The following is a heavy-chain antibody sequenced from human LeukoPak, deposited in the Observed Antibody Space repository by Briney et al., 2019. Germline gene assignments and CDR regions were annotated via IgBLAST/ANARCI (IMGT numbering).Heavy chain of an antibody. Sequence: PGGSLRLSCAASGFTFSTYGMHWVRQAPGKGLEWVAVISYDGSNKYYADSVKGRFTISRDNSKNTLYLQMNSLRAEDTAVYYCAKDPGYCSGGSCFYWYFDLWGRGTLVTVSS. D-gene: IGHD2-15*01. CDR3: AKDPGYCSGGSCFYWYFDL. V-gene: IGHV3-30*18. J-gene: IGHJ2*01. CDR1: GFTFSTYG. CDR2: ISYDGSNK.